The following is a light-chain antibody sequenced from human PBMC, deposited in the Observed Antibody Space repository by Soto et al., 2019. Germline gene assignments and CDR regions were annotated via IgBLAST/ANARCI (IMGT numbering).Light chain of an antibody. CDR2: KAS. V-gene: IGKV1-5*03. CDR3: QHYNSYSEA. Sequence: TRSASGGDRVTVTCRASQTISSWLAWYQQKPGKAPKLLIYKASTLKSGVPSRFSGSGSGTEFTLTISSLQPDDFATYYCQHYNSYSEAFGQGTKVDIK. J-gene: IGKJ1*01. CDR1: QTISSW.